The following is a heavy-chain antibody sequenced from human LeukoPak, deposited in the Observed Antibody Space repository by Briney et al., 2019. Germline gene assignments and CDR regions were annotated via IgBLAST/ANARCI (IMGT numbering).Heavy chain of an antibody. CDR3: ARARNGHQGFDP. Sequence: PSETLSLTCTVSGGSISSYYWSWIRQPPGKGLEWIGYIYYSGSTNYNPSLKSRVTISVDTSKNQFSLKLSSVTAADTAVYYCARARNGHQGFDPWGQGTLVTVSS. D-gene: IGHD1-14*01. CDR1: GGSISSYY. V-gene: IGHV4-59*01. J-gene: IGHJ5*02. CDR2: IYYSGST.